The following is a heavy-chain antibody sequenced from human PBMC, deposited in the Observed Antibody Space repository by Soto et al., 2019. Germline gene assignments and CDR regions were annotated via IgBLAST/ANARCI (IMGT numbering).Heavy chain of an antibody. D-gene: IGHD6-19*01. CDR3: ARERIAVAGPLSYYGMDV. CDR2: ISAYNGNT. J-gene: IGHJ6*02. V-gene: IGHV1-18*01. CDR1: GYTFTSYG. Sequence: QVLLVQSGAEVKKPGASVKVSSKASGYTFTSYGISWVRQAPGQGLEWMGWISAYNGNTNYAQKLQGRVTMTTDTATSTADMELRSLRSDDTAGYYCARERIAVAGPLSYYGMDVWGQGTTVTVSS.